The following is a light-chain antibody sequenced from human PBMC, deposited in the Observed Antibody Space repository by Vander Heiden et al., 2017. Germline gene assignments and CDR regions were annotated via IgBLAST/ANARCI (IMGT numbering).Light chain of an antibody. CDR2: GAS. Sequence: EIVLTHSPGTLPLSPGERATLSCRASQSVSSSYLAWYQQKPGQAPRLLIYGASSRPTGIPDRFSGSGSGTAFTLTISRLEPEDFAVYYCQQYGSSPLTFGGGTKVEIK. V-gene: IGKV3-20*01. J-gene: IGKJ4*01. CDR3: QQYGSSPLT. CDR1: QSVSSSY.